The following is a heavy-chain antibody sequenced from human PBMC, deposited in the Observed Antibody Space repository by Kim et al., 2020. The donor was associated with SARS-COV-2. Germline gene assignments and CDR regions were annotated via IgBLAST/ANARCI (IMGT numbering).Heavy chain of an antibody. CDR3: ARGKILTGYYNFDY. D-gene: IGHD3-9*01. V-gene: IGHV1-3*01. Sequence: SQKFQGRVTSTRATSRGQAYMGLSSLRSEDTAVYYCARGKILTGYYNFDYWGQGTLVTVSS. J-gene: IGHJ4*02.